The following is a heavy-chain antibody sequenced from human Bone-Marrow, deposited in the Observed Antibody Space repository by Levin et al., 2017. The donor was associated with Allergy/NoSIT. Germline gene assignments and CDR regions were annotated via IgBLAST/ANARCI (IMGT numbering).Heavy chain of an antibody. Sequence: PSGGSLRLSCAASGFTFSSYAMHWVRQAPGKGLEWVAVISYDGSNKYYADSVKGRFTISRDNSKNTLYLQMNSLRAEDTAVYYCARGPDELRYFDWLFLGEVFDYWGQGTLVTVSS. CDR3: ARGPDELRYFDWLFLGEVFDY. CDR1: GFTFSSYA. CDR2: ISYDGSNK. V-gene: IGHV3-30-3*01. D-gene: IGHD3-9*01. J-gene: IGHJ4*02.